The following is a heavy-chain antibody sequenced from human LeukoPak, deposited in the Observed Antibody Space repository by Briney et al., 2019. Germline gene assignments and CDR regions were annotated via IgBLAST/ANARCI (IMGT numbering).Heavy chain of an antibody. D-gene: IGHD3-10*01. J-gene: IGHJ4*02. Sequence: GGSLRLSCAASGFTFSSYWMHWVRQAPGKGLVWVSRINSDGSSTSYADSVKGRFTISRDNAKNTLYLQMNTLRAEDTAVYYCVRSERGFWADYWGQGTLVTVSS. V-gene: IGHV3-74*01. CDR3: VRSERGFWADY. CDR1: GFTFSSYW. CDR2: INSDGSST.